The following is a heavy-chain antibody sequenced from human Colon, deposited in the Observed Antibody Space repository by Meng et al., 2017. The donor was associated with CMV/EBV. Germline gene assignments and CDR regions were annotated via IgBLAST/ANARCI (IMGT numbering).Heavy chain of an antibody. Sequence: GESLKISCAASGFTFSDYYMSWIRQAPGKGLEWVSYISSSGSTIYYADSVKGRFTISSDNAKNSLYLQMNSLRAEDTAVYYCARSASYQLLSYWGQGTLVTVSS. CDR3: ARSASYQLLSY. CDR1: GFTFSDYY. J-gene: IGHJ4*02. D-gene: IGHD2-2*01. CDR2: ISSSGSTI. V-gene: IGHV3-11*01.